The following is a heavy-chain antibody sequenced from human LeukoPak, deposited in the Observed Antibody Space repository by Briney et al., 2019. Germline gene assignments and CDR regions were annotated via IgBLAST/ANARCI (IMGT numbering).Heavy chain of an antibody. J-gene: IGHJ4*02. CDR1: GGSISSGGYY. CDR2: IYYSGST. Sequence: SETLSLTCTVSGGSISSGGYYWSWLRQHPGKGLEWIGYIYYSGSTYYNPSLKSRVTISVDTPKNQFSLKLSSVTAADTAVYYCARNDYGDYYLDYWGQGTLVTVSS. D-gene: IGHD4-17*01. V-gene: IGHV4-31*03. CDR3: ARNDYGDYYLDY.